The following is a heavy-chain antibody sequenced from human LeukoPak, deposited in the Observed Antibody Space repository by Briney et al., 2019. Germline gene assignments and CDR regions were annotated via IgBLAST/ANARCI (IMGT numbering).Heavy chain of an antibody. V-gene: IGHV3-23*01. CDR3: AKDRGGAYSYGYSPLPFTGEFDY. J-gene: IGHJ4*02. Sequence: PGGSLRLSCAASGFTFSSYAMSWVRQAPGKGLEWVSAISGSGGSTYYADSVKGRFTISRDNSKNTLYLQMNSLRAEDTAVYYCAKDRGGAYSYGYSPLPFTGEFDYWGQGTLVTVSS. D-gene: IGHD5-18*01. CDR1: GFTFSSYA. CDR2: ISGSGGST.